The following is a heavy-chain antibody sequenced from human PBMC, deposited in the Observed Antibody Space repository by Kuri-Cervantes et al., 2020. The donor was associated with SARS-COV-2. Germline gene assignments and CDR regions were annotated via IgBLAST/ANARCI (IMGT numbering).Heavy chain of an antibody. J-gene: IGHJ3*02. V-gene: IGHV3-30*04. CDR2: ISYDGSNK. Sequence: GESLKISCAASGFTFSSYAIHWVRQAPGKGLEWVAVISYDGSNKYYADSVKGRFTISRDNSKNTLYLQMNSLRAEDTAVYYCAKGSPGITIFGVVIIDPSDAFDIWGQGTMVTVSS. D-gene: IGHD3-3*01. CDR3: AKGSPGITIFGVVIIDPSDAFDI. CDR1: GFTFSSYA.